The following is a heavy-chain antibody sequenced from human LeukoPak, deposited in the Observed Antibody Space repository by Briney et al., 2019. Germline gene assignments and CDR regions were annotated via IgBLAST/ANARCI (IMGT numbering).Heavy chain of an antibody. Sequence: KSSETLSLTCAVYGGSFSGFYWSWLRQPPGQGLEWIGEINHSGTTYYNPSLKSRITMSVDTSENQFSLRLNSVTAADTAMYYCARGGIIGTTXNWFDPWGQATLVTVSS. CDR1: GGSFSGFY. J-gene: IGHJ5*02. CDR3: ARGGIIGTTXNWFDP. CDR2: INHSGTT. V-gene: IGHV4-34*01. D-gene: IGHD1-20*01.